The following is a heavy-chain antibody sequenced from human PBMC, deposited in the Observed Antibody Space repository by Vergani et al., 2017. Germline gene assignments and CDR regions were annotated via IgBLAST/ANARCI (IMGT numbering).Heavy chain of an antibody. CDR1: GFTFSSYW. V-gene: IGHV3-7*01. CDR2: IKQDGSEK. Sequence: EVQLVESGGGLVQPGGSLRLSCAASGFTFSSYWMSWVRQAPGKGLEWVANIKQDGSEKYYVDSVKGRFTISSDNAKNSLYLQRNSLRAEDTAVYYCARDRGIVVGYGMDVWGQGTTVTVSS. D-gene: IGHD3-22*01. CDR3: ARDRGIVVGYGMDV. J-gene: IGHJ6*02.